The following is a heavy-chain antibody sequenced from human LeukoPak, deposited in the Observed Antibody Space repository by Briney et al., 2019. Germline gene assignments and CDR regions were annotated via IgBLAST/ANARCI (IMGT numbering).Heavy chain of an antibody. CDR3: ARDAGIVAFDI. V-gene: IGHV3-21*04. J-gene: IGHJ3*02. D-gene: IGHD2-15*01. CDR2: ISSSLNM. CDR1: GFTFGGYT. Sequence: AGSLRLSCVASGFTFGGYTINWVRLAQGKGLDWVSSISSSLNMYFAESVKGRFTISRDSARNSVSLQLNSLRVEDTAVYYCARDAGIVAFDIWGQGRVVTVCS.